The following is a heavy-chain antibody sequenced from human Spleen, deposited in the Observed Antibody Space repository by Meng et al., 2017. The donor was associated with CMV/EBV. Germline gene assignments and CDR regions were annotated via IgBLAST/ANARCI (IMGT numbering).Heavy chain of an antibody. CDR2: IKSDGSGT. V-gene: IGHV3-74*03. J-gene: IGHJ5*02. CDR1: GFTFSSYW. CDR3: AGSSSSNWFDP. Sequence: VQLVESGGALVQPGGSLRLSCAASGFTFSSYWMHWVRQAPGKGLVWVSRIKSDGSGTTYADTVKGRFTISRDNAKNMLYLQMNSLRAEDTAVYYCAGSSSSNWFDPWGQGTLVTVSS. D-gene: IGHD6-6*01.